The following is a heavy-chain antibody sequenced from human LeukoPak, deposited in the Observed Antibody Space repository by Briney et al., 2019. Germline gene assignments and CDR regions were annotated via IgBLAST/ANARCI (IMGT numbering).Heavy chain of an antibody. CDR3: ARGSGYGGEFDY. Sequence: SETLSLTCTVSGGSISSSSYYWGWIRQPPGKGLEWIGSIYYSGSTYYNPSLKSRVTISVDRSKNQFSLKLSSVTAADTAVYYCARGSGYGGEFDYWGQGTLVTVSS. V-gene: IGHV4-39*07. CDR1: GGSISSSSYY. J-gene: IGHJ4*02. CDR2: IYYSGST. D-gene: IGHD3-3*01.